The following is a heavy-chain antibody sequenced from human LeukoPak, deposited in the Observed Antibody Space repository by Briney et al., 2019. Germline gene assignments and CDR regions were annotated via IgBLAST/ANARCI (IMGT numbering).Heavy chain of an antibody. CDR1: GYTFTSYG. J-gene: IGHJ3*02. CDR2: ISAYNGNT. Sequence: ASVKVSCKASGYTFTSYGISWVRQAPGQGLEWMGWISAYNGNTNYAQKLQGRVTMTTDTSTSTAYMELRSLRSDDTAVYYCARSRFRPFHDAFDIWGQGTMVTVSS. CDR3: ARSRFRPFHDAFDI. D-gene: IGHD3-3*01. V-gene: IGHV1-18*01.